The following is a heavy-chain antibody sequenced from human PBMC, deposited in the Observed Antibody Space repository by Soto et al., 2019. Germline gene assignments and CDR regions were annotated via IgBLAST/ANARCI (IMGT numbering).Heavy chain of an antibody. CDR3: AKDYTVAADPSSVILFDY. Sequence: PVGSLRFSCAASGFTFNHYAMSWVRQAPGKGLEWVSIIIANGGTFYADSVKGRFTISRDNSKNTVYLQMSSLRVEDTAIYYCAKDYTVAADPSSVILFDYWGQGALVTVSS. CDR2: IIANGGT. D-gene: IGHD2-15*01. V-gene: IGHV3-23*01. J-gene: IGHJ4*02. CDR1: GFTFNHYA.